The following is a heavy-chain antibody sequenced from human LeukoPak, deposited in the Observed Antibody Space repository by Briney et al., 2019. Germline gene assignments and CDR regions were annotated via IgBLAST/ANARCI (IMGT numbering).Heavy chain of an antibody. V-gene: IGHV1-18*01. CDR1: GYTFTSYG. D-gene: IGHD2-2*01. CDR2: ISAYNGNT. Sequence: ASVKVSCKASGYTFTSYGISWVRQAPGQGLKWMGWISAYNGNTNYAQKLQGRVTMTTDTSTSTAYMELRSLRSDDTAVYYCARVPRYCSSTSCHPQDFDYWGQGTLVTVSS. CDR3: ARVPRYCSSTSCHPQDFDY. J-gene: IGHJ4*02.